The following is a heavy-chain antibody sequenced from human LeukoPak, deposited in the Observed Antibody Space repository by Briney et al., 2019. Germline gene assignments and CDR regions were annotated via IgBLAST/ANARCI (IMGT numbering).Heavy chain of an antibody. CDR3: AREPYYYGSGSYLDY. Sequence: GASVNVSFKASGYTFTSYGISWVRQAPGQGLEWMGWISAYNGNTNYAQKLQGRVTMTTDTSTSTAYMELRSLRSDDTAVYYCAREPYYYGSGSYLDYWGQGTLVTVSS. CDR1: GYTFTSYG. D-gene: IGHD3-10*01. CDR2: ISAYNGNT. J-gene: IGHJ4*02. V-gene: IGHV1-18*01.